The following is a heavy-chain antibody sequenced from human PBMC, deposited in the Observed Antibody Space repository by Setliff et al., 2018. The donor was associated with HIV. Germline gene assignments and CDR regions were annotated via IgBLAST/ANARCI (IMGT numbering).Heavy chain of an antibody. J-gene: IGHJ4*02. CDR3: ARQTWEYYDTLTGYYRSPKNFDS. CDR1: GGSINRSNYY. D-gene: IGHD3-9*01. V-gene: IGHV4-39*01. CDR2: ISYTGST. Sequence: KTSETLPLTCTVPGGSINRSNYYWGWIRQPPGKGLEWIGTISYTGSTYYDPSLKSRVTISLDTSKNQFFLKLSSVTAPDTAIYYCARQTWEYYDTLTGYYRSPKNFDSWGQGTLVTVSS.